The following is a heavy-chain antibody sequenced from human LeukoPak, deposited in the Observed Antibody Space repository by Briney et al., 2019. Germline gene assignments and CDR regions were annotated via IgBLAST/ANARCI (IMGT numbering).Heavy chain of an antibody. CDR2: ISGSGGST. V-gene: IGHV3-23*01. Sequence: GGSLRLSCAASGISFNNFAMTWVRQAPGKGLEWVSAISGSGGSTYYADSVRGRFTISRDNSKNALYLQMNSLRADDPALYYCARELMDDGDVLRFPGGPFDHWGQGTLVTVSS. CDR3: ARELMDDGDVLRFPGGPFDH. CDR1: GISFNNFA. D-gene: IGHD3-3*01. J-gene: IGHJ4*02.